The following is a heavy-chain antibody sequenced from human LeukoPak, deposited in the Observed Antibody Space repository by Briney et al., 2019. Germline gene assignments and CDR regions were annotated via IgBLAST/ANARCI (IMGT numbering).Heavy chain of an antibody. D-gene: IGHD1-26*01. CDR3: ARGGAYFDY. V-gene: IGHV3-74*01. CDR2: IKTEGSAT. CDR1: GFTFSSYW. Sequence: GGSLRLSCAASGFTFSSYWMHWVRQAPGKGLVWVSRIKTEGSATSYADSVKGRFTISRDNAKNTLFLQMNSLRAEDTAVYYCARGGAYFDYWGQGTLVTVSS. J-gene: IGHJ4*02.